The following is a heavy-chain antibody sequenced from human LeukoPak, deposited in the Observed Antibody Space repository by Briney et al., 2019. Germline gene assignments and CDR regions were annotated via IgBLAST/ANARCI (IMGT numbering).Heavy chain of an antibody. V-gene: IGHV1-24*01. J-gene: IGHJ5*02. CDR3: ATGNSYNWIPH. CDR1: GYTLTELS. CDR2: FDPEDGET. Sequence: ASVKVSCKVSGYTLTELSMHWVRQAPGKGLEWMGGFDPEDGETIYAQKLQGRVTMTEDTSTDTAYMALSSLRSEHPAVYYCATGNSYNWIPHWGQGTLVTVSS.